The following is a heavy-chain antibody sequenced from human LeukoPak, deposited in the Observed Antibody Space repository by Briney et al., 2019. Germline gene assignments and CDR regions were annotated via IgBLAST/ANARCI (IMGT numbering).Heavy chain of an antibody. V-gene: IGHV1-24*01. CDR3: ATSGTIAVAGRYFDY. CDR1: GYTLTELS. J-gene: IGHJ4*02. D-gene: IGHD6-19*01. CDR2: FDPEDGET. Sequence: ASVKVSCKVSGYTLTELSMHWVRQAPGKGLEWMGGFDPEDGETIYAQKFQGRVTMTEDTSTDTAYMELSSLRSEDTAVYYCATSGTIAVAGRYFDYWGQGTLVTVSS.